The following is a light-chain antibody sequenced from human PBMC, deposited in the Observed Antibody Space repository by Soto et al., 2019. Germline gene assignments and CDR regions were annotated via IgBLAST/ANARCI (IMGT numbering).Light chain of an antibody. CDR3: QQFSSYQLT. CDR1: QTVRNNY. J-gene: IGKJ4*01. V-gene: IGKV3-20*01. CDR2: DAS. Sequence: EFVLTQSPGTLSLSPGERATLSCRASQTVRNNYLAWYQQKPGQAPRLLIYDASSRATGIPDRFSGGGSGTDFTLTISRLEPEDFELYYCQQFSSYQLTLGGGTKADI.